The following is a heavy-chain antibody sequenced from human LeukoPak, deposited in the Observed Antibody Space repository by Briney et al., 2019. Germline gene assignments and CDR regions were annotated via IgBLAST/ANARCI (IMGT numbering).Heavy chain of an antibody. CDR2: ISSSSSYI. CDR3: ARDGSYGDYLYFQH. D-gene: IGHD4-17*01. V-gene: IGHV3-21*01. J-gene: IGHJ1*01. CDR1: GFTFSSYS. Sequence: GGSLRLSCAASGFTFSSYSMNWVRQAPGKGLEWVSSISSSSSYIYYADSVKGRFTISRDNAKNSLYLQINSLRAEDTAVYYCARDGSYGDYLYFQHWGQGTLVTVSS.